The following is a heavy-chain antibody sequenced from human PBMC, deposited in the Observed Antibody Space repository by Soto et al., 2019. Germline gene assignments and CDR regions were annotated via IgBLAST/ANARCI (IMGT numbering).Heavy chain of an antibody. CDR1: GGTFSSYA. CDR3: ARECSSSPATVFVIWFDP. J-gene: IGHJ5*02. CDR2: IIPIFGTA. Sequence: QVQLVQSGAEVKKPGSSVKVSCKASGGTFSSYAISWVRQAPGQGLEWMGGIIPIFGTANYAQKFQGRVTITADESTSTAYMELSSLRSEDTAVYYCARECSSSPATVFVIWFDPWGQGTLVTVSS. D-gene: IGHD6-6*01. V-gene: IGHV1-69*01.